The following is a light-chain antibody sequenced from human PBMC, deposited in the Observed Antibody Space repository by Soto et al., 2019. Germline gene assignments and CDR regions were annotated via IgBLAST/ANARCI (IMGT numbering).Light chain of an antibody. CDR3: QSYDSSLSAV. CDR2: GNS. Sequence: QSVLTQPPSVSGAPGQRVTISCTGSSSNIGAGYDVHWYQQLPGTAPKFLIYGNSNRPSGVPDRFSGSKSGTSASLAITGLQAEHEADYYCQSYDSSLSAVFGTGTKLTVL. J-gene: IGLJ1*01. CDR1: SSNIGAGYD. V-gene: IGLV1-40*01.